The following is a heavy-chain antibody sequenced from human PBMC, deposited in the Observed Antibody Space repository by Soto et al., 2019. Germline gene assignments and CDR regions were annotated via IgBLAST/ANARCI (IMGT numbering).Heavy chain of an antibody. J-gene: IGHJ4*02. CDR2: TYYMSKWYN. CDR3: AIDSSETGDLDY. Sequence: SQTLSLTCAISGDSVSSNSAASNWIRQSPSRGIEWLGRTYYMSKWYNDFAVSVKSRITINPDTSKNQFSMQLNSVTAEDTAVYYYAIDSSETGDLDYWGQGTLVTVSS. CDR1: GDSVSSNSAA. V-gene: IGHV6-1*01. D-gene: IGHD7-27*01.